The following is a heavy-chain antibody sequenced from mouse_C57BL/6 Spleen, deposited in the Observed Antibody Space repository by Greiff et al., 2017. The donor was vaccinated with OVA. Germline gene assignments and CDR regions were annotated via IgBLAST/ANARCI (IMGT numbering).Heavy chain of an antibody. V-gene: IGHV1-15*01. Sequence: QVQLQQSGAELVRPGASVTLSCKASGYTFTDYEMHWVKQTPVHGLEWIGAIDPETGGTAYNQKFKGKAILTADKSSSTAYMELRSLTSEDSAVYYCTRGPITTVVVPNFDYWGQGTTLTVSS. CDR3: TRGPITTVVVPNFDY. J-gene: IGHJ2*01. D-gene: IGHD1-1*01. CDR1: GYTFTDYE. CDR2: IDPETGGT.